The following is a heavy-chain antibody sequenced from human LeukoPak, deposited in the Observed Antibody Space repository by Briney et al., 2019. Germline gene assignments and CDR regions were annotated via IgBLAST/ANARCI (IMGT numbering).Heavy chain of an antibody. CDR1: GFTFNSYW. Sequence: GGSLRLSCAASGFTFNSYWMHWVRQAPGKGLVWVSHINSDGSSTNYADSVKGRFIVSRDSSMNRVYLQMNSLRNNDTALYYCVRSSRVVGTKRDHWGQGTLVTVSS. CDR2: INSDGSST. D-gene: IGHD1-26*01. J-gene: IGHJ4*02. V-gene: IGHV3-74*01. CDR3: VRSSRVVGTKRDH.